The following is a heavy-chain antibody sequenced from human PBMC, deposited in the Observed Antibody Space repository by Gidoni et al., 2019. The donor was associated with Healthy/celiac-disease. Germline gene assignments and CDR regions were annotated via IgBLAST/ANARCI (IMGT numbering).Heavy chain of an antibody. CDR2: ISAYNGNT. Sequence: QVQLVQSGAEVKKHGASVKVSCKASGYTFTSYGISWVRQAPGQGLEWMGWISAYNGNTNYAQKLQGRVTMTTDTSTSTAYMELRSLRSDDTAVYYCARDPPQLSIAAAGTFDPWGQGTLVTVSS. J-gene: IGHJ5*02. V-gene: IGHV1-18*01. D-gene: IGHD6-13*01. CDR3: ARDPPQLSIAAAGTFDP. CDR1: GYTFTSYG.